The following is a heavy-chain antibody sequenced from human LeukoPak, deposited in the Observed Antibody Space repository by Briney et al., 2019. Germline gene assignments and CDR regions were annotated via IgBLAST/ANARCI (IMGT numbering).Heavy chain of an antibody. CDR2: ISAYNGKT. CDR3: WRVVLRRIPASGLLGY. V-gene: IGHV1-18*01. J-gene: IGHJ4*02. Sequence: ASVTVSCKASGYTFTRYGISWVGQAPGQGGEWMGWISAYNGKTKYAQKLQGRGTITTETVTRTVYMEVRSLRCGETAVYLLWRVVLRRIPASGLLGYWGQGTLVTVSS. CDR1: GYTFTRYG. D-gene: IGHD6-13*01.